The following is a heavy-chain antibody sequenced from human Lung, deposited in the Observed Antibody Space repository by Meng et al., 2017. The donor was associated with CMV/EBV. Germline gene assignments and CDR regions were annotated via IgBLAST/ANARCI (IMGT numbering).Heavy chain of an antibody. CDR3: AKDRDCSSTSCSIRFDY. J-gene: IGHJ4*02. Sequence: GESLKISCAASGFTFSSYAMSWVRQAPGKGLEWVSVIYSGGSSTYYADSVKGRFTISRDNSKNTLYLQMNSLRAEDTAVYYCAKDRDCSSTSCSIRFDYWXQGTLVTVSS. V-gene: IGHV3-23*03. D-gene: IGHD2-2*01. CDR1: GFTFSSYA. CDR2: IYSGGSST.